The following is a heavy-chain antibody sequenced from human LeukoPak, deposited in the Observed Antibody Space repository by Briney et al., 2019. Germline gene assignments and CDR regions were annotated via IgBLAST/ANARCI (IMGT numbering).Heavy chain of an antibody. V-gene: IGHV3-48*01. CDR2: ISSSSSTI. Sequence: GGSLRLSCAASGFIFSSYSMNWVRQAPGKGMEWVSYISSSSSTIYYTNSVEGRFTISRDNAKNSLYLQMNSLRAEDTAVYYCARVRDWSNDTDIWGQGTMVTVSS. CDR3: ARVRDWSNDTDI. D-gene: IGHD3-3*01. CDR1: GFIFSSYS. J-gene: IGHJ3*02.